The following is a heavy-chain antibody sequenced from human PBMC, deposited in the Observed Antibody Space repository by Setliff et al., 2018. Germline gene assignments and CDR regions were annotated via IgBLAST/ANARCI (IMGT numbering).Heavy chain of an antibody. CDR3: ARARYCSGGSCYWTWFGP. CDR1: GGSFSGYY. J-gene: IGHJ5*02. CDR2: IHTSGST. D-gene: IGHD2-15*01. Sequence: SETLSLTCTVSGGSFSGYYWSWIRQPPGRGLEWIGYIHTSGSTNYNPSLKSRVTISVDSSINQFSLKLNSVTAADTAVYYCARARYCSGGSCYWTWFGPWGQGTLVTVSS. V-gene: IGHV4-4*08.